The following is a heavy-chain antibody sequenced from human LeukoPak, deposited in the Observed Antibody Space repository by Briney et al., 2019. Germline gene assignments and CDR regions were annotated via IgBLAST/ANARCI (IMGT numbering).Heavy chain of an antibody. D-gene: IGHD5-18*01. V-gene: IGHV1-69*04. CDR2: IIPIFGIA. CDR1: GGTFSSYA. CDR3: ARSWRRRYSLNLPPPRYYYYGMDV. Sequence: SVKVSCKASGGTFSSYAFSWVRQAPGQGLEWMGRIIPIFGIANYAQKFQGRVTITADKSTSTAYMELSSLRSEDTAVYYCARSWRRRYSLNLPPPRYYYYGMDVWGQGTTVTVSS. J-gene: IGHJ6*02.